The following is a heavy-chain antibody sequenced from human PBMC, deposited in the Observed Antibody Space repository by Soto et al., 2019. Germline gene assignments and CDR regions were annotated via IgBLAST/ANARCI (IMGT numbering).Heavy chain of an antibody. V-gene: IGHV3-73*01. J-gene: IGHJ4*02. CDR2: IKSKASNYAT. CDR3: TRLTDSVVTTSFDY. D-gene: IGHD4-4*01. Sequence: PGGSLRLSCAASGFTFSGSAIHWVRQASGKGLEWVGRIKSKASNYATAYAASVKGRFTISRDDSKNTAYLQMDSLKTEDTAVYYCTRLTDSVVTTSFDYWGQGTLVTVSS. CDR1: GFTFSGSA.